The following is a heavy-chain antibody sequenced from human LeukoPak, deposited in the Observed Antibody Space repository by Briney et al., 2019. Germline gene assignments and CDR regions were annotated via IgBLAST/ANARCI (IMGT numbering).Heavy chain of an antibody. Sequence: PGGSLRLSCAASGFTFSSNWMHWVRQGPGKGLVWVSRINSDGSGTSYADSVKGRFTISRDNAKNTLYLQMNSLRAEDTAVYYCARGGSAVAGVIDYWGQGTLVTVSS. J-gene: IGHJ4*02. D-gene: IGHD6-19*01. CDR3: ARGGSAVAGVIDY. CDR2: INSDGSGT. CDR1: GFTFSSNW. V-gene: IGHV3-74*01.